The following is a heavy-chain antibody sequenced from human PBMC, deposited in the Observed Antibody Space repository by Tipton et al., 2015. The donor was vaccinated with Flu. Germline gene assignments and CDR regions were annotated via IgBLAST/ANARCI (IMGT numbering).Heavy chain of an antibody. J-gene: IGHJ6*02. V-gene: IGHV4-61*01. D-gene: IGHD2-21*01. CDR2: IYYSGST. Sequence: LRLSCTVSGGSVSSGSYYWSWIRQPPGKGLEWIGYIYYSGSTNYNPSLKSRVTISVDTSKNQSSLKLSSVTAADTAVYYCARDQVSPHLTYGMDVWGQGTTVTVSS. CDR3: ARDQVSPHLTYGMDV. CDR1: GGSVSSGSYY.